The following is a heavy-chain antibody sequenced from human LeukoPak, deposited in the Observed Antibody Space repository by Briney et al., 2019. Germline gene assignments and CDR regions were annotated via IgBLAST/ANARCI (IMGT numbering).Heavy chain of an antibody. Sequence: SETLSLTCSVSGGSISSSSYYWGWIRQPPGKGLEWIGTIYYSGGTYYNPSLRSRVTISIDTSKNQFSLRLSSLTPADTALYYCARQSYDDRPFDYGGQGDLVTVSS. V-gene: IGHV4-39*01. CDR2: IYYSGGT. J-gene: IGHJ4*02. CDR3: ARQSYDDRPFDY. CDR1: GGSISSSSYY. D-gene: IGHD3-10*01.